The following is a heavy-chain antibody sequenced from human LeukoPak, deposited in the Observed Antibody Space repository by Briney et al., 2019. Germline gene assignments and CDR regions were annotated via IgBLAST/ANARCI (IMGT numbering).Heavy chain of an antibody. CDR2: IYYSGST. Sequence: PSETLSLTCTVSGGSISSGDYYWSWIRQPPGKGLEWIGYIYYSGSTNYYPSLKSRVTVSVDTSKNQFSLKLSSVTAADTAVYYCARSAGYYFDYWGQGTLVTVSS. CDR1: GGSISSGDYY. V-gene: IGHV4-61*08. CDR3: ARSAGYYFDY. J-gene: IGHJ4*02. D-gene: IGHD1-14*01.